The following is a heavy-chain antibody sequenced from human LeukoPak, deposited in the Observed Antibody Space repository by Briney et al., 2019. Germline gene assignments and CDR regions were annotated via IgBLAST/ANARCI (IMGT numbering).Heavy chain of an antibody. CDR2: ISGSGGST. Sequence: GGSLRLSCAASGLTFSSYAMSWVRQAPGKGLEWVSAISGSGGSTYYADSVKGRFTISRDNSKNTLYLQMNSLRAEDTAVYYCAKSPLGSSKADAFDIWGQGTMVTVSS. CDR1: GLTFSSYA. J-gene: IGHJ3*02. D-gene: IGHD3-10*01. CDR3: AKSPLGSSKADAFDI. V-gene: IGHV3-23*01.